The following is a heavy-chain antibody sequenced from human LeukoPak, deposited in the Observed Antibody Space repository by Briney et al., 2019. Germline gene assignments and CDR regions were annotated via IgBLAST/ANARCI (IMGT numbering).Heavy chain of an antibody. V-gene: IGHV3-30*02. Sequence: GGSLRLSCAASRFNFSSYGMHWVRQAPGKGLEWVAFIRYDGSNKYYADSVKGRFTISRDNSKNRLYLQMNSLRAEDTAVYCCAKDVDTAMVTGYFDYWGQGTLVTVSS. D-gene: IGHD5-18*01. CDR1: RFNFSSYG. J-gene: IGHJ4*02. CDR2: IRYDGSNK. CDR3: AKDVDTAMVTGYFDY.